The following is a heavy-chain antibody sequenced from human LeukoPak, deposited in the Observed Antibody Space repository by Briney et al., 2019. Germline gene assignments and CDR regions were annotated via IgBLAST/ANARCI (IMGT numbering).Heavy chain of an antibody. Sequence: PGGSLRLSCAASGFIFSDCYMNWIRQAPGKGLEWVSYISGNGNSIYYSDSVKGRFTISRENAKNSLYLQMNSLRAEDTAVYYCASGGFGELFSGSFHYWGQGTLVTVSS. CDR3: ASGGFGELFSGSFHY. V-gene: IGHV3-11*04. CDR1: GFIFSDCY. D-gene: IGHD3-10*01. J-gene: IGHJ4*02. CDR2: ISGNGNSI.